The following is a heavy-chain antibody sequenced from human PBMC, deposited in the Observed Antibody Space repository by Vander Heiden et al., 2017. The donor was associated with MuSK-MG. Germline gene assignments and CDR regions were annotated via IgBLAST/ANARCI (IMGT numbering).Heavy chain of an antibody. V-gene: IGHV3-7*01. CDR1: GFTFSSYW. CDR2: IKKDGSEK. Sequence: VPPVGPGGGLAQPGASLRLSCAASGFTFSSYWMSWVRQAPGKGLEWVANIKKDGSEKYYADSVKGRFSIFRDNDKKSLYLEMNSLTAGDTAVYYCARDFDTWGQGTMVNVSS. J-gene: IGHJ3*02. CDR3: ARDFDT.